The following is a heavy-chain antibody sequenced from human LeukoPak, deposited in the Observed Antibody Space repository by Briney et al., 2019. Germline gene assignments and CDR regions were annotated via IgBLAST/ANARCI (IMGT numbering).Heavy chain of an antibody. CDR3: AKSSGFGGLFDS. Sequence: PGGSLRLSCAASGFTFSNYGMHWVRQAPGKGLEWVALMSKDGSKTYYADSVKGQFNISRDISKNTLYLQMNSLSAEDTALYFCAKSSGFGGLFDSWGQGTRVTVSS. CDR2: MSKDGSKT. CDR1: GFTFSNYG. D-gene: IGHD3-10*01. J-gene: IGHJ4*02. V-gene: IGHV3-30*18.